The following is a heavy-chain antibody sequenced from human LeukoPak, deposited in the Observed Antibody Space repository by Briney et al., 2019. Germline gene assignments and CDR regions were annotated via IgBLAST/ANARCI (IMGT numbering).Heavy chain of an antibody. J-gene: IGHJ6*03. CDR1: GFTFSSYW. V-gene: IGHV3-30*18. Sequence: PGGSLRLSCAASGFTFSSYWMHWVRQAPGKGLEWVAVISYDGSNKYYADSVKGRFTISRDNSKNTLYLQMNSLRAEDTAVYYCAKTGYSYGYYYYYMDVWGKGTTVTVSS. CDR2: ISYDGSNK. D-gene: IGHD5-18*01. CDR3: AKTGYSYGYYYYYMDV.